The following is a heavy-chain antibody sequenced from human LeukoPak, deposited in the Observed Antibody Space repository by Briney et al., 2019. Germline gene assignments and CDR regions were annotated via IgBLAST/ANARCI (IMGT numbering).Heavy chain of an antibody. J-gene: IGHJ5*02. CDR1: GGTFSSYA. CDR2: IIPIFGTA. CDR3: ARGGYSFNWFDP. Sequence: SVKVSCKASGGTFSSYAISWVRQAPGQGLERMGGIIPIFGTANYAQKFQGRVMITADESTSTACMELSSLRSEDTAVYYCARGGYSFNWFDPWGQGTLVTVSS. V-gene: IGHV1-69*13. D-gene: IGHD5-18*01.